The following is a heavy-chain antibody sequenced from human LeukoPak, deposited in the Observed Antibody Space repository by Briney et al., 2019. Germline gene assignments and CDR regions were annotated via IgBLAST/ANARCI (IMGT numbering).Heavy chain of an antibody. Sequence: SGGSLRLSCAASGFTFSSNGMHWVRQAPGKGLEWVALIWYDGSKTYYADSVKGRFTISRDNSKNTLSLQMNSLRAEDTAVYYCARLMGSYLDYWGQGTLVTVSS. D-gene: IGHD3-10*01. J-gene: IGHJ4*02. CDR3: ARLMGSYLDY. CDR2: IWYDGSKT. CDR1: GFTFSSNG. V-gene: IGHV3-33*01.